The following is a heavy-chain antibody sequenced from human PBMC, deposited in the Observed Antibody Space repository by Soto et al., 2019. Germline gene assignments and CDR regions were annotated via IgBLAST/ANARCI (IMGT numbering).Heavy chain of an antibody. D-gene: IGHD3-3*01. V-gene: IGHV1-8*01. Sequence: ASVKVSCKASGYTFTSYDINWVRQATGQGLEWMGWMKPNSGNTGYAQNFQGRVTMTRNTSIRTAYMELSSLRSEDTAVYYCARGVGFWSGYSFKYWGQGTLVTVSS. CDR3: ARGVGFWSGYSFKY. CDR1: GYTFTSYD. CDR2: MKPNSGNT. J-gene: IGHJ4*02.